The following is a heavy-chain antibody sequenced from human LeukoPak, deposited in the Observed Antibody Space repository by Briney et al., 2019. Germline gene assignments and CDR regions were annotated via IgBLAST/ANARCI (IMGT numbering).Heavy chain of an antibody. J-gene: IGHJ4*02. CDR1: GYTFTSYY. D-gene: IGHD2-2*01. CDR2: INPSGGST. Sequence: ASVKVSCKASGYTFTSYYMHWVRQAPGQGLEWMGIINPSGGSTSYAQKFQGRVTMTRDTSTSTVYMELSSLRSEDTAVYYCARDPALYCSSTSCPRFDYWGQGTLVTVSS. V-gene: IGHV1-46*01. CDR3: ARDPALYCSSTSCPRFDY.